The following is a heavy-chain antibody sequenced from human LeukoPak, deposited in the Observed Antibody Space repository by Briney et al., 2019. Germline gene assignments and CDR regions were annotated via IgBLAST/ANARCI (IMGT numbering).Heavy chain of an antibody. J-gene: IGHJ5*02. CDR3: ARGSLAVAAYNH. CDR1: GYTFSSYD. D-gene: IGHD2-15*01. Sequence: ASVKVSCKASGYTFSSYDINWVRQATGQGLEWMGWMNPNRGNTGYTQKFQGRVTMTRDTSMSTAYMELSRLRSDDTAVYYCARGSLAVAAYNHWGQGTLVTVSS. V-gene: IGHV1-8*01. CDR2: MNPNRGNT.